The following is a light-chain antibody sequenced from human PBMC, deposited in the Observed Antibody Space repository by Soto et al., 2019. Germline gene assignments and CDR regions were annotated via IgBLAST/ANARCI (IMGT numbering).Light chain of an antibody. CDR1: QSISSW. CDR2: KAS. CDR3: QQYVSYPIT. J-gene: IGKJ5*01. Sequence: DIQMTQSPSTLSASVGDRVTITCRASQSISSWLAWYQQKPGKGPNLLIYKASTLESGVPSRFSGSGSGTEFTLTISSLQPADFATYYCQQYVSYPITFGQGTRLEIK. V-gene: IGKV1-5*03.